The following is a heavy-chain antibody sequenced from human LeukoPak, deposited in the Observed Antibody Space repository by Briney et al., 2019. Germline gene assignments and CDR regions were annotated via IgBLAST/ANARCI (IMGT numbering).Heavy chain of an antibody. V-gene: IGHV4-30-2*01. Sequence: SETLSLTCTVSGGSISSGGYSWSWIRQPPGKGLEWIGYIYHSGSTYYNPSLKSRVTISVDRSKNQFSLKLSSVTAADTAVYYCARGGALKQYYYDSTGAFDIWGQGTMVTVSS. J-gene: IGHJ3*02. D-gene: IGHD3-22*01. CDR1: GGSISSGGYS. CDR2: IYHSGST. CDR3: ARGGALKQYYYDSTGAFDI.